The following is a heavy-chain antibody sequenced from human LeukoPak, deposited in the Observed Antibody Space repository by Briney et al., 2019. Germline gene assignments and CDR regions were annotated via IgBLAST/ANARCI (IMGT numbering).Heavy chain of an antibody. V-gene: IGHV4-39*07. CDR3: ARPRGAAAGRSYFDY. CDR1: GGSISSSSYY. J-gene: IGHJ4*02. D-gene: IGHD6-13*01. Sequence: PSETLSLTCTVSGGSISSSSYYWGWIRQPPGKGLEWIGSIYYSGSTYYNPSLKSRVTISVDTSKNQFSLKLSSVTAADTAVYYCARPRGAAAGRSYFDYWGQGTLVTVSS. CDR2: IYYSGST.